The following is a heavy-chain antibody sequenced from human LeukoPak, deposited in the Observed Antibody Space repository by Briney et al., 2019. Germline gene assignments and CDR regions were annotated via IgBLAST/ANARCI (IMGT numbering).Heavy chain of an antibody. CDR2: IYHSGST. D-gene: IGHD3-10*01. V-gene: IGHV4-38-2*02. CDR1: GYSISSGYY. Sequence: SETLSLTCTVSGYSISSGYYWGWIRQPPGKRLEWIGSIYHSGSTYYNPSLKSRVTISVDTSKNQFSLKLSSVTAADTAVYYCARGPVGVLWFGELSTPPPDYWGQGTLVTVSS. CDR3: ARGPVGVLWFGELSTPPPDY. J-gene: IGHJ4*02.